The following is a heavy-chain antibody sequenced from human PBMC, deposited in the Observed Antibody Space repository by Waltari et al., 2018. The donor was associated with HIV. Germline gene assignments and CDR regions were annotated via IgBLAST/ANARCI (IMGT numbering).Heavy chain of an antibody. Sequence: QVQVQESGPGLVKPSETLSLTCTVSGAPISGYYGSWIRQSAGGGLEWIGRVYTSGTLNYNPSLKSRVTMSRDTSKNQFSLKLTSVTAADTATYYCAGRDYWGQGILVTVSS. CDR2: VYTSGTL. CDR3: AGRDY. J-gene: IGHJ4*02. CDR1: GAPISGYY. V-gene: IGHV4-4*07.